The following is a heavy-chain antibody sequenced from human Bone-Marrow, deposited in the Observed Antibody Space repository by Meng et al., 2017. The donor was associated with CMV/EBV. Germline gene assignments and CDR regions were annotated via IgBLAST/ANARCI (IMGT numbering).Heavy chain of an antibody. CDR3: ASAGVWQWLSIGDY. Sequence: GGSLRLSCAASGFTFSSYALHWVRQAPGKGLEWVSYISSSSSTIYYADSVKGRFTISRDNAKNSLYLQMNSLRAEDTAVYYCASAGVWQWLSIGDYWGQGTLVTVSS. J-gene: IGHJ4*02. CDR2: ISSSSSTI. CDR1: GFTFSSYA. D-gene: IGHD6-19*01. V-gene: IGHV3-48*04.